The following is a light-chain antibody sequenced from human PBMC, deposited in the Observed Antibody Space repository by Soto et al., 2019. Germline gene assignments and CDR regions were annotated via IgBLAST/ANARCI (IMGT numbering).Light chain of an antibody. J-gene: IGKJ1*01. CDR2: GAS. V-gene: IGKV3-20*01. CDR1: LSVSTS. Sequence: VVLTQCPATLSLSPGERATLSCRTSLSVSTSLAWYQQKPGQAPRLLIYGASSRATGIPDRFSGGGSGTDFTLTISRLEPEDFSVYYCQQYGSSPQTFGQGTKVDIK. CDR3: QQYGSSPQT.